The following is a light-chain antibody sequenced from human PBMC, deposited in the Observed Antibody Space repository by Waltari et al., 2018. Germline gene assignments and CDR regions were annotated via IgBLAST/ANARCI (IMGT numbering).Light chain of an antibody. Sequence: DVVMTQSPLSLPVTLGQPASISCRSSQSLVYSDGNTYLNWFQQRPGQSPRRLIYKVSNRDSVVPDRFGGSGSGTDFTLEISRVEAEDVAVHYCMQGSHWPYTFGQGTKLEIK. CDR3: MQGSHWPYT. J-gene: IGKJ2*01. V-gene: IGKV2-30*01. CDR1: QSLVYSDGNTY. CDR2: KVS.